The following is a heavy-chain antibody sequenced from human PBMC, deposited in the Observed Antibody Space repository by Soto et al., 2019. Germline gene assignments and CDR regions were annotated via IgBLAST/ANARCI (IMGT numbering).Heavy chain of an antibody. D-gene: IGHD3-3*02. V-gene: IGHV2-5*01. CDR3: AHIKFPSIGYYVVFDY. CDR1: GFSLSTSGVG. Sequence: SGPTLVNPTQTLTLTCTFSGFSLSTSGVGVAWIRQPPGKALEWLALIYWNEDKSYSPSLHSRLTITKGTSKNQVVLELTNLDPLDTAIYYCAHIKFPSIGYYVVFDYWGPGILVTVSS. J-gene: IGHJ4*02. CDR2: IYWNEDK.